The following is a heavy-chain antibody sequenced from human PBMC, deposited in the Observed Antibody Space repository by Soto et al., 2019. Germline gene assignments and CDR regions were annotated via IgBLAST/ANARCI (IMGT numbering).Heavy chain of an antibody. CDR3: ASDFWSGYYEGYFQH. CDR2: IYYSGST. Sequence: SETLSLTCTVSGGSISSGGYYWRWIRQHPGKGLEWIGYIYYSGSTYYNPSLKSRVTISVDTSKNQFSLKLSSVTAADTAVYYCASDFWSGYYEGYFQHWGQGTLVTVSS. J-gene: IGHJ1*01. V-gene: IGHV4-31*03. CDR1: GGSISSGGYY. D-gene: IGHD3-3*01.